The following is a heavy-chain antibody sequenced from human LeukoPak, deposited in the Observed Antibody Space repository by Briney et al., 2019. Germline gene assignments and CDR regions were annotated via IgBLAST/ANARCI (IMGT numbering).Heavy chain of an antibody. CDR2: TYYRSKWYS. J-gene: IGHJ3*01. D-gene: IGHD3-16*02. V-gene: IGHV6-1*01. CDR1: GDSVSSNGVV. CDR3: ARIVSPWGSSDAFDF. Sequence: SQTLSLTCAISGDSVSSNGVVWNWIRQSPSRGLEWLGRTYYRSKWYSDYAPSVKSRIIINPDTSKNQFSLQLNSVTPEDTAVYFCARIVSPWGSSDAFDFWGQGTVVTVSS.